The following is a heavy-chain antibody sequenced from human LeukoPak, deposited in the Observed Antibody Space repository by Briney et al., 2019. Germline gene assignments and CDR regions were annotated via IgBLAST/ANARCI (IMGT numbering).Heavy chain of an antibody. J-gene: IGHJ4*02. CDR2: ISAYNGNT. V-gene: IGHV1-18*01. CDR3: AREGKYSSGLTDY. Sequence: GASVKVSCKASGYTFTSYGISWVRQAPGQGLEWMGWISAYNGNTNYAQKFQGRVTMTRDTSTSTVYMELSSLRSEDTAVYYCAREGKYSSGLTDYWGQGTLVTVSS. CDR1: GYTFTSYG. D-gene: IGHD6-19*01.